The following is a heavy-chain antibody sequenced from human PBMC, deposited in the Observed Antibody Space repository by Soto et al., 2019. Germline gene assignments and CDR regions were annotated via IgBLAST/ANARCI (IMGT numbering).Heavy chain of an antibody. CDR2: ISGSGGST. J-gene: IGHJ4*02. V-gene: IGHV3-23*01. CDR1: GFIFSSYA. Sequence: EVQLLESGGGLVQPGGSLRLSCAASGFIFSSYAMSWVRQAPGKGLEWVSTISGSGGSTYDADSVKGRFTISRDNSKNTLYLQMNSLRAEATAVYYCAKGVATIGEAYFDYWGQGTLVTVSS. CDR3: AKGVATIGEAYFDY. D-gene: IGHD5-12*01.